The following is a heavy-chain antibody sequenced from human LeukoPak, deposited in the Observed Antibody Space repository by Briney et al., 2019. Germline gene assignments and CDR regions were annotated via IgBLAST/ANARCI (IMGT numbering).Heavy chain of an antibody. CDR2: IKQDGSEK. CDR1: GFTFSSYW. CDR3: GSIGSSWYEDY. Sequence: GGSLRLSCAASGFTFSSYWMSWVRQALGKGLEWVANIKQDGSEKYYVDSVKGRFTISRDNAKNSLYLQMNSLRAEDTAVYYCGSIGSSWYEDYCGQGTLVTVSS. V-gene: IGHV3-7*01. D-gene: IGHD6-13*01. J-gene: IGHJ4*02.